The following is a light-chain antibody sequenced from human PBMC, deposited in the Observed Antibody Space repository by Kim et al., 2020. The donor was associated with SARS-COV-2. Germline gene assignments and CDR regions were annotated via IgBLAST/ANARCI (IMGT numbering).Light chain of an antibody. CDR3: AAHDEGQVE. Sequence: TVRRVTVFYAGSIAIIGSSTMTWYQGLPGATPEHLVYGDGLRASRVPDRFSGSRSGAAASLAISGLQSEDGADYYCAAHDEGQVEFGGGAQLTIL. J-gene: IGLJ3*02. V-gene: IGLV1-44*01. CDR1: IAIIGSST. CDR2: GDG.